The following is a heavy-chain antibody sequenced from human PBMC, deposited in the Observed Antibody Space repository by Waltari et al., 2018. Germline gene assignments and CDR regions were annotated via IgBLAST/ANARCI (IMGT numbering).Heavy chain of an antibody. V-gene: IGHV1-2*02. CDR2: INPTSGGT. J-gene: IGHJ4*02. CDR3: ARVRGSGSLTQNLFDY. CDR1: GYTFTGYY. Sequence: QVQLVQSGAEVKKPGASVKVSCKASGYTFTGYYMHWVRQAPGQGLEWMGWINPTSGGTNYAQKFQGRVTMTRDTSISTAYMELSRLRSDDTAVYYCARVRGSGSLTQNLFDYWGQGTLVTVSS. D-gene: IGHD3-10*01.